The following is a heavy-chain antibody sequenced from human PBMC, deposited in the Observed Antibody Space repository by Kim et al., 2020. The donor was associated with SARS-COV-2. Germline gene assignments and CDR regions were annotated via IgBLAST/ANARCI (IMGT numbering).Heavy chain of an antibody. Sequence: GGSLRLSCAASGFTVSDNYMSWVRQAPGKGLEWVSLIYSEGTTYNADSVKGRFSISRDNSKNTLYLQMDNLRADDTAMYYCAVKRRDVLSWGQGTLVTVSS. D-gene: IGHD3-10*02. CDR3: AVKRRDVLS. CDR1: GFTVSDNY. CDR2: IYSEGTT. J-gene: IGHJ5*01. V-gene: IGHV3-53*01.